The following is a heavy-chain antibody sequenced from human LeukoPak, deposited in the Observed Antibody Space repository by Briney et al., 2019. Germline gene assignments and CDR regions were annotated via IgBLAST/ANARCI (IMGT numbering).Heavy chain of an antibody. CDR1: GGSFSGYY. CDR3: AGRWRGTLDY. J-gene: IGHJ4*02. D-gene: IGHD5-24*01. CDR2: IYSTGTT. Sequence: SETLSLTCAVYGGSFSGYYWHWIRQPPGKGLEWIGFIYSTGTTSYNSSLQSRVTISVDTSKNQLSLKLQSVIAADTAIYYCAGRWRGTLDYWGQGSLVAVSS. V-gene: IGHV4-4*09.